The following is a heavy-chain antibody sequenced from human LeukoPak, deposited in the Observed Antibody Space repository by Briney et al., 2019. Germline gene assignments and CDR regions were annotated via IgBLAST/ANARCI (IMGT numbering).Heavy chain of an antibody. CDR3: ARDGGRTSSDAVEI. Sequence: PSETLSLTCTVSGGSISSSSYYWGWIRQPPGKGLGWIGSIYYSGSTYYNPSLKSRVTMSVDTSKNQFSLKLTSVTAADTAVYYCARDGGRTSSDAVEIWGQGTMVTVSS. D-gene: IGHD2-2*01. CDR1: GGSISSSSYY. V-gene: IGHV4-39*07. CDR2: IYYSGST. J-gene: IGHJ3*02.